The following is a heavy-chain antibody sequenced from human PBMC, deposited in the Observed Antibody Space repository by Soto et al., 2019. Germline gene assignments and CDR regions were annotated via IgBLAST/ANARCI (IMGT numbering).Heavy chain of an antibody. CDR3: ARSLGIRATVTLDH. CDR2: IKQDGSEK. V-gene: IGHV3-7*01. J-gene: IGHJ5*02. CDR1: GFTFSNYW. D-gene: IGHD4-17*01. Sequence: HPGGSLRLSCAASGFTFSNYWMNWVRQAPGKGLEWVANIKQDGSEKHYVDSVKGRFTISRDNTKDSLYLQMNNLRAEDTAVYYCARSLGIRATVTLDHWGQGTPVTVSX.